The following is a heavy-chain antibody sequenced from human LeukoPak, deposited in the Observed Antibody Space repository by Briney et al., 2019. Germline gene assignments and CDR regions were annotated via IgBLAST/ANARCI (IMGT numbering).Heavy chain of an antibody. D-gene: IGHD4-11*01. CDR2: INPNSGGT. Sequence: ASVKVSCKASGHTFTGYYMHWVRQAPGQGLEWMGWINPNSGGTNYAQKFQGRVTMTRDTSISTAYMELSRLRSDDTAVYYCARDRRSVPFTVTPSYWGQGTLVTVSS. J-gene: IGHJ4*02. CDR1: GHTFTGYY. V-gene: IGHV1-2*02. CDR3: ARDRRSVPFTVTPSY.